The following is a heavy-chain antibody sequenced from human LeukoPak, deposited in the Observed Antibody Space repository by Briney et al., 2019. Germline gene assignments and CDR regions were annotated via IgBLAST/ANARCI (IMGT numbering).Heavy chain of an antibody. CDR2: IYYSGST. J-gene: IGHJ3*02. CDR1: GGSISSYY. D-gene: IGHD2-2*01. Sequence: KPSETLSLTCSVSGGSISSYYWSWIRQPPGKGLEWIGYIYYSGSTNYNPSLKSRVTISVDTSKNQFSLKLSSVTAADTAVYYCARLGCGTTGCSTMRAFDIWGQGTVVTVSS. V-gene: IGHV4-59*01. CDR3: ARLGCGTTGCSTMRAFDI.